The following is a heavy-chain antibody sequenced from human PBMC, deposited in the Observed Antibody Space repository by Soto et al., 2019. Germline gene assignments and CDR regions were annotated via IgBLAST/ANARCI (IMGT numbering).Heavy chain of an antibody. Sequence: EVQLVESGGGLVQPGGSLRLSCAASGFTFSSNWMHWVRQGPGKGLVWVSRINNDGSSRDYAASVKGRFTISRDNAKNTLYLEMNSLRAEVTAVYYCATGSGWYSPDYWGQGTLVTVSS. D-gene: IGHD6-19*01. J-gene: IGHJ4*02. CDR1: GFTFSSNW. V-gene: IGHV3-74*01. CDR3: ATGSGWYSPDY. CDR2: INNDGSSR.